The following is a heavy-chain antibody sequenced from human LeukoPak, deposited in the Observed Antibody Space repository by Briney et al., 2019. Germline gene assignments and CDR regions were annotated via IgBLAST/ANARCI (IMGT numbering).Heavy chain of an antibody. CDR3: ARRPLSWHAFDT. CDR1: GGSISSSSYY. J-gene: IGHJ3*02. CDR2: MYYSGSTWST. D-gene: IGHD2-15*01. Sequence: PSETLSLTCTVSGGSISSSSYYWGWIRQSPGTGLEWIVSMYYSGSTWSTYYKPSLKSRVTISVDTSKNQFSLKLSSVTAADTAVYYCARRPLSWHAFDTWGQGTMVTVSS. V-gene: IGHV4-39*01.